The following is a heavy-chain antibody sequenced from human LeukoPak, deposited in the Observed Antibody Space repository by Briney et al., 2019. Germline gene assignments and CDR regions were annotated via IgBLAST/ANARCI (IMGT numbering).Heavy chain of an antibody. J-gene: IGHJ4*02. D-gene: IGHD1-7*01. V-gene: IGHV3-21*01. CDR1: GFTFNTYS. CDR3: ARDAGITGTTDLDY. CDR2: ISSTSSYI. Sequence: PGGPLRLSCAASGFTFNTYSMDWVRQAPGKGLEWVSSISSTSSYIYYADSVKGRFTISRDNAKSSLYLQMNSLRAEDTAVYYCARDAGITGTTDLDYWGQGTLVTVSS.